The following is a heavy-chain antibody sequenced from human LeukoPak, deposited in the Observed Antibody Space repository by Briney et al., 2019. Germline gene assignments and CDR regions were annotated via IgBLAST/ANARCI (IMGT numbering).Heavy chain of an antibody. J-gene: IGHJ4*02. CDR1: GITFSRYW. CDR3: VREPYCSGGSCYTSGFDC. D-gene: IGHD2-15*01. CDR2: IKNDGSST. Sequence: GGSLRLSCAASGITFSRYWMHWVRQAPGKGLVWVSRIKNDGSSTTYADAVKGRFTISRDNAKNTPYLQMNSLRAEATAVYYCVREPYCSGGSCYTSGFDCWGQGTLVTVSS. V-gene: IGHV3-74*01.